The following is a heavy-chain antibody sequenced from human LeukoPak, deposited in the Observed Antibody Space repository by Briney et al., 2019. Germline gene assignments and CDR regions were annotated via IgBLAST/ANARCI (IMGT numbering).Heavy chain of an antibody. J-gene: IGHJ3*02. CDR1: GFNFNNYA. Sequence: GGSLRLSCAASGFNFNNYAMTWVRQAPGKGLEWVSTISVSGNTTYYADSVKGRFTISRDNSKNTLYLQMNSLRAEDTAVYYCAKASVSSSWFDAFDIWGQGTMVTVSS. CDR3: AKASVSSSWFDAFDI. V-gene: IGHV3-23*01. D-gene: IGHD6-13*01. CDR2: ISVSGNTT.